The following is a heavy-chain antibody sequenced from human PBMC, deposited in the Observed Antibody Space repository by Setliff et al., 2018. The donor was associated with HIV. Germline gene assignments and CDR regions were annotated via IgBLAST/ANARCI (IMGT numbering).Heavy chain of an antibody. J-gene: IGHJ4*02. CDR3: AKDKYYDILTGYFTD. CDR2: ISASGTTT. V-gene: IGHV3-23*01. CDR1: GFTFSSYE. D-gene: IGHD3-9*01. Sequence: PGGSLRLSCAASGFTFSSYEMDWFRQAPGKGLEWVSGISASGTTTEYADSVKGRLTISRDNSKNTLYLQMNSLRTDDTAIYYCAKDKYYDILTGYFTDWGQGTLVTVSS.